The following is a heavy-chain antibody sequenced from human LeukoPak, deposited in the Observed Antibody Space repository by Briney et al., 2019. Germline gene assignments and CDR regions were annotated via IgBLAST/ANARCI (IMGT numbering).Heavy chain of an antibody. CDR2: SYTSGST. CDR1: GGSVSSYY. CDR3: AKLSGSYYPICDY. J-gene: IGHJ4*02. D-gene: IGHD1-26*01. V-gene: IGHV4-4*07. Sequence: SETLSLTCTISGGSVSSYYWSWIRQPAGKGLEWIGRSYTSGSTNSNPSLKSRVTMSVDTSKNQFSLKLSSVTAADTAVYYCAKLSGSYYPICDYWGQGTLVTVSS.